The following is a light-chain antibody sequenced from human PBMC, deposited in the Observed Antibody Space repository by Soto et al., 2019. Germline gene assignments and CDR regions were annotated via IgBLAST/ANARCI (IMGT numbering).Light chain of an antibody. V-gene: IGLV2-23*02. CDR1: SSDVGSYKL. CDR2: QVS. J-gene: IGLJ7*01. Sequence: QSALTQPASESGCPGQSITISCTGTSSDVGSYKLVSWYQQHPGKAPKLMIYQVSKRPSGVSNRCSGSRSGNTAFLTISGLQADDEPDYYCCSYAGSSTLAVFGGGTQLTVL. CDR3: CSYAGSSTLAV.